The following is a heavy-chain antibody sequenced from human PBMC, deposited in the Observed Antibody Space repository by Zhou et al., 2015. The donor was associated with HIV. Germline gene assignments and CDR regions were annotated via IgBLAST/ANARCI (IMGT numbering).Heavy chain of an antibody. D-gene: IGHD2-2*01. CDR1: GGTFSSYA. V-gene: IGHV1-69*01. CDR2: IIPIFGTA. J-gene: IGHJ6*03. Sequence: QVQLVQSGAEVKKPGSSVKVSCKASGGTFSSYAISWVRQAPGQGLEWMGGIIPIFGTANYAQKFQGRVTITADESTSTAYMELSSLRSEDTAVYYCARGVVPAAIWVDYYYYYMDVWGKGTTVTVSS. CDR3: ARGVVPAAIWVDYYYYYMDV.